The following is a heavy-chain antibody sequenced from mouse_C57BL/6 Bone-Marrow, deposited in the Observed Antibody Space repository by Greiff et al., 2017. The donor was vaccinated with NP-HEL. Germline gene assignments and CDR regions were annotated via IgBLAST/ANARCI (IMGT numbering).Heavy chain of an antibody. CDR1: GYAFSSYW. CDR3: ARRGNYYGSQYYYAMDY. Sequence: VKLQESGAELVKPGASVKISCKASGYAFSSYWMNWVKQRPGKGLEWIGQIYPGDGDTNYNGKFKGKATLTADKSSSTAYMQLSSLTSEDSAVYFCARRGNYYGSQYYYAMDYWGQGTSVTVSS. J-gene: IGHJ4*01. CDR2: IYPGDGDT. D-gene: IGHD1-1*01. V-gene: IGHV1-80*01.